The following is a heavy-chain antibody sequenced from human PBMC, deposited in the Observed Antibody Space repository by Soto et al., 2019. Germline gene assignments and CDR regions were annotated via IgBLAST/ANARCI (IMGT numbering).Heavy chain of an antibody. CDR1: GGTFSSHT. J-gene: IGHJ2*01. D-gene: IGHD4-17*01. CDR3: ARPDFGDYWYFDL. CDR2: IIPALGTA. Sequence: QAQLVQSGAEVKKPGSSVKVSCKASGGTFSSHTFSWVRQAPGQGLEWMGRIIPALGTATYAQKFQGRVTITADESATTVYMELNSLRSEDTAVSDCARPDFGDYWYFDLWGRGILVTVSS. V-gene: IGHV1-69*08.